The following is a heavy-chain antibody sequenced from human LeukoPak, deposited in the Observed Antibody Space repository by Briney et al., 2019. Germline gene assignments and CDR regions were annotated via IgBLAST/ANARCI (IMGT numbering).Heavy chain of an antibody. CDR2: IYPGDSDT. Sequence: GESLKISCKGSGYSFTSYWIGWVRQMPGKGLEWMGIIYPGDSDTRYSPSFQGQVTISADKSINTAYLQWSSLKASDTAMYYCATTYYYGSGSNMIDYRGQGTLVTVSS. D-gene: IGHD3-10*01. CDR3: ATTYYYGSGSNMIDY. CDR1: GYSFTSYW. J-gene: IGHJ4*02. V-gene: IGHV5-51*01.